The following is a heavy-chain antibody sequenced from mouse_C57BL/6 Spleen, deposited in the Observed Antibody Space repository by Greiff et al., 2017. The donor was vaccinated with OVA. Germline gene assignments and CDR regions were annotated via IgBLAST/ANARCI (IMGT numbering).Heavy chain of an antibody. D-gene: IGHD1-1*01. CDR3: ARSRYGSSPDY. J-gene: IGHJ2*01. V-gene: IGHV1-50*01. CDR1: GYTFTSYW. Sequence: QVQLKQSGAELVKPGASVKLSCKASGYTFTSYWMQWVKQRPGQGLEWIGEIDPSDSYTNYNQKFKGKATLTVDTSSSTAYMQLSSLTSEDSAVYYCARSRYGSSPDYWGQGTTLTVSS. CDR2: IDPSDSYT.